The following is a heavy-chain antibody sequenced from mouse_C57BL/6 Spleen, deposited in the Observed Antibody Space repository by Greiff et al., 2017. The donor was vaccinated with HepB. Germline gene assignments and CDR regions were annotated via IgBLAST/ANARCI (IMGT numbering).Heavy chain of an antibody. J-gene: IGHJ2*01. CDR2: IDPTSGGT. Sequence: VQLQQSGAELVKPGASVKLSCKASGYTFTSYWMHWVKQRPGRGLEWIGRIDPTSGGTKYNEKFKSKATLTVDKPSSTAYMQLSSLTSEDSAVYDCARSPYYGQRYYFDYWGQGTTLTVSS. CDR1: GYTFTSYW. V-gene: IGHV1-72*01. D-gene: IGHD2-10*01. CDR3: ARSPYYGQRYYFDY.